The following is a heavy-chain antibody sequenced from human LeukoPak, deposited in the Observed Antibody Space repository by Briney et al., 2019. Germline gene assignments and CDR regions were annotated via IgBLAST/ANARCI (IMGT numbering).Heavy chain of an antibody. V-gene: IGHV3-48*01. CDR1: GFTLSSHS. D-gene: IGHD2-21*01. J-gene: IGHJ4*02. Sequence: GGSLRLSCAASGFTLSSHSMNWVRQAPGKGLEWVSYISSSSNINYADSVKGRFTISRDNAKNSLYLQMNSLRAEDTAVYYCARSDWAYWGQGTLVTVSS. CDR3: ARSDWAY. CDR2: ISSSSNI.